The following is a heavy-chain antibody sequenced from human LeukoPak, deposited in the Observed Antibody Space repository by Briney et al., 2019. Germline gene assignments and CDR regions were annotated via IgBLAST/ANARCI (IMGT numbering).Heavy chain of an antibody. CDR3: ARDHEDSSGYYYQFDY. Sequence: SVKVSCKASGGTFSSYTISWVRQAPGQGLEWMGRIIPILGIANYAQKFQGRVTITADKSTSTAYMELSSLRSEGTAVYYCARDHEDSSGYYYQFDYWGQGTLVTVSS. CDR1: GGTFSSYT. J-gene: IGHJ4*02. V-gene: IGHV1-69*04. D-gene: IGHD3-22*01. CDR2: IIPILGIA.